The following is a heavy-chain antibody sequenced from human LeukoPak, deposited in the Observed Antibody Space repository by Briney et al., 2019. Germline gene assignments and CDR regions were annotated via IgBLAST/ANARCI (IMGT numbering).Heavy chain of an antibody. Sequence: SVKVSCKASGYTFISYGINWVRRAPGQGLEWMGRISAYNGNTNYAQKLQDRVSMTTDTSTSTAYMQLWSLRSDDTAVYYCARETDGGEWNYWGQGTLVTVSS. CDR2: ISAYNGNT. D-gene: IGHD2-21*01. J-gene: IGHJ4*02. CDR1: GYTFISYG. CDR3: ARETDGGEWNY. V-gene: IGHV1-18*01.